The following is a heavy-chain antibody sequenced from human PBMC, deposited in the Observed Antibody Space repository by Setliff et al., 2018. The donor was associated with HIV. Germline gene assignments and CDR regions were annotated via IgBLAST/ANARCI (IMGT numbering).Heavy chain of an antibody. CDR1: RDSINGHW. V-gene: IGHV4-59*08. Sequence: SETLSLTCTVSRDSINGHWWSWIRQPPGKGLEWIGNIYYSGSTYYNPSLKSRVTISVDTSKNQFSLKLSSVTAADTAVYFCVRRVSHGSQPSYFDYWGQGTLVTVSS. D-gene: IGHD3-10*01. J-gene: IGHJ4*02. CDR2: IYYSGST. CDR3: VRRVSHGSQPSYFDY.